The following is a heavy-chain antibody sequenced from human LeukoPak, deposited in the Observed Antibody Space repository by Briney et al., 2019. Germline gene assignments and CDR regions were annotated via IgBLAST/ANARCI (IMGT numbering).Heavy chain of an antibody. Sequence: SETLSLTCTVSGASINTFYWSWIRQPPGKGLEWIGNIYYSGYTNYSPSLQSRVTMSVDTSKNQFSLNLNSVTAADTAVYYCARVVGATTFDCWGQGTLITVSS. CDR3: ARVVGATTFDC. D-gene: IGHD1-26*01. V-gene: IGHV4-59*01. CDR2: IYYSGYT. CDR1: GASINTFY. J-gene: IGHJ4*02.